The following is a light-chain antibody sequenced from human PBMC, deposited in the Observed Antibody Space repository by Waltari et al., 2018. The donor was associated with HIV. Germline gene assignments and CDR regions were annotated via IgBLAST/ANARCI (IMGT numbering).Light chain of an antibody. CDR1: QKVRTY. Sequence: DIQMTQSPRSLSASVGETVTFTCRSSQKVRTYVNWYQQTVGRPPRLLIFSTSSLQSGVSSRFSGRGSGTDFTLTIKNLQPEDFATYYCEQNYDFPRTFGQGTTVG. V-gene: IGKV1-39*01. CDR3: EQNYDFPRT. J-gene: IGKJ1*01. CDR2: STS.